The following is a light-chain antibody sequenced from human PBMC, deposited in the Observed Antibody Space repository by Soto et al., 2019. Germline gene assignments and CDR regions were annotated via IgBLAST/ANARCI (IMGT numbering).Light chain of an antibody. CDR1: QSVSSN. V-gene: IGKV3-15*01. J-gene: IGKJ1*01. CDR3: QQYNKWRT. Sequence: DIVITQSPATLSVSPGERATLSCRASQSVSSNLAWYQQKPGHPPRLLIYGASTRATGVPARFSGSGSGTEFTLTISSLQSEDFAVYYCQQYNKWRTFGQGTKVDIK. CDR2: GAS.